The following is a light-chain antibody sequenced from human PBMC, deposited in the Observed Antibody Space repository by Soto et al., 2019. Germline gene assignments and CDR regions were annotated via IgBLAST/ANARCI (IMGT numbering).Light chain of an antibody. CDR2: SDN. CDR3: AAWDNSLNGRVE. V-gene: IGLV1-44*01. CDR1: SSNIGSHP. J-gene: IGLJ2*01. Sequence: QSVLTQPPSASGTPGQRVTLSCSGSSSNIGSHPVNWYQQLPGAAPKLLIYSDNQRPSGVPDRFSGSRSGTSASLAISGLQSEDEADYYCAAWDNSLNGRVEFGGGTKVTVL.